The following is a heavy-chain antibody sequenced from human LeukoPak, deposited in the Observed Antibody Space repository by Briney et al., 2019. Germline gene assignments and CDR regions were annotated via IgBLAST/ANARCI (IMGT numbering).Heavy chain of an antibody. Sequence: APVKFICQSCGYGFIYYNINLVRQAPGQGHEWMGWLNPNSGNTAYAHKFQDRVTMTRDTSITTAYMELSRLTSDDTAVYFCARAPAEIRYFDWLPNNNWFDPWGQGTLVTVSS. J-gene: IGHJ5*02. V-gene: IGHV1-8*01. CDR1: GYGFIYYN. CDR2: LNPNSGNT. CDR3: ARAPAEIRYFDWLPNNNWFDP. D-gene: IGHD3-9*01.